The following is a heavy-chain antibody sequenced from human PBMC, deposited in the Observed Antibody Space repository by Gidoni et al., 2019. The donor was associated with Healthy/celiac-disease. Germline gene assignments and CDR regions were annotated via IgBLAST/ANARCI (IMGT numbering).Heavy chain of an antibody. J-gene: IGHJ5*02. V-gene: IGHV4-30-4*07. CDR3: ARAPATTVTTTNWFDP. CDR2: IYYSGST. CDR1: GGSISIGGYS. D-gene: IGHD4-17*01. Sequence: QVQLQESGPGLVKPSQTLSLTCAVSGGSISIGGYSWSWIRQPPGKGLEWIGYIYYSGSTYYNPSLKSRVTISVDTSKNQFSLKLSSVTAADTAVYYCARAPATTVTTTNWFDPWGQGTLVTVSS.